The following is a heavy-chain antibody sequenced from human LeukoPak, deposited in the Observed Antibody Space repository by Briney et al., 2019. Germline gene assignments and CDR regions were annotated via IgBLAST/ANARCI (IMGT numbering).Heavy chain of an antibody. CDR1: GGSISSGSYY. CDR2: IYTSGST. J-gene: IGHJ5*02. V-gene: IGHV4-61*02. CDR3: ASGLGATTYH. D-gene: IGHD1-26*01. Sequence: SETLSLTCTVSGGSISSGSYYWSWIRQPAGKGLEWIGRIYTSGSTNYNPSLKSRVTISVDTSKNQFSLKLSSVTAADTAVYCCASGLGATTYHWDQGTLVTVSS.